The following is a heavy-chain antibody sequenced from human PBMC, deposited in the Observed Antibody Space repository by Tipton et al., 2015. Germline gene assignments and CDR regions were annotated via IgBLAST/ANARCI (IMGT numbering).Heavy chain of an antibody. CDR3: ARAYDYGDSPPGPLGY. CDR2: INHSGST. D-gene: IGHD4-17*01. Sequence: GLVKPSETLSLTCTVSGDSISSYYWSWIRQPPGKGLEWIGEINHSGSTNYNPSLKSRVTISVDTSKNQFSLILTSVTAADTAVYYCARAYDYGDSPPGPLGYWGQGTLVTVSS. CDR1: GDSISSYY. V-gene: IGHV4-34*01. J-gene: IGHJ4*02.